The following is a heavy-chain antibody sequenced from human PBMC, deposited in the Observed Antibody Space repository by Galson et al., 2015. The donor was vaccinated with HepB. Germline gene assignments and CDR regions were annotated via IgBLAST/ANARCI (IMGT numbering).Heavy chain of an antibody. D-gene: IGHD6-13*01. CDR1: GSPFTAYY. CDR3: ARSPAAGIEGHY. CDR2: IVPNSAAT. J-gene: IGHJ4*02. V-gene: IGHV1-2*02. Sequence: SVTVSCKVVGSPFTAYYIHWVRQAPGQGLEWMGWIVPNSAATNYAQKFQGRVTITRDTSISTAYMELSRLTSDDTAVYYCARSPAAGIEGHYWGQGTLVTVSS.